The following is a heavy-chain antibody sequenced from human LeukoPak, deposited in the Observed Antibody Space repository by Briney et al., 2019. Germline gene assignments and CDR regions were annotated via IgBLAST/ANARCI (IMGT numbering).Heavy chain of an antibody. J-gene: IGHJ4*02. CDR3: ARGSRDSSGWYYFDY. CDR2: IGTAGDT. Sequence: QSGGSLRLSCAASGFTFSSYDMPWVRQATGKGLEWVSAIGTAGDTYYPGSVKGRFTISRENAKNSLYLQMNSLRAGDTAVYYCARGSRDSSGWYYFDYWGQGTLVTVSS. D-gene: IGHD6-19*01. CDR1: GFTFSSYD. V-gene: IGHV3-13*01.